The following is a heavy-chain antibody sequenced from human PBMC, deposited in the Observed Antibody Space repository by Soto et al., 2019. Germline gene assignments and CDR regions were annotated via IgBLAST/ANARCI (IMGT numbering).Heavy chain of an antibody. D-gene: IGHD2-15*01. V-gene: IGHV3-74*01. J-gene: IGHJ4*02. Sequence: GESLKISCVASGLPFDGYWMHWVRQVPGKGLVWLSQINGDGSGTIYADSVKGRVTMSRDNSENTLYLQMNSLRAEDTGVYYCARVMGGSGGKGDPLDSWGQGTLVTVSS. CDR1: GLPFDGYW. CDR3: ARVMGGSGGKGDPLDS. CDR2: INGDGSGT.